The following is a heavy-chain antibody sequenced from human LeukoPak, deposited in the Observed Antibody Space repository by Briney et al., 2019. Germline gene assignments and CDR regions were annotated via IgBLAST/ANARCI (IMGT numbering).Heavy chain of an antibody. CDR1: GFTFSDYY. J-gene: IGHJ5*02. CDR2: IAGSGSPT. CDR3: AKTLVASPGNTGGP. V-gene: IGHV3-11*03. D-gene: IGHD2-15*01. Sequence: GGSLRLSCAASGFTFSDYYMSWFRQTPGKGLEWISYIAGSGSPTSYADSVKGRFTTSRDNAEKSLYLQMNSLSAEDTAVYYCAKTLVASPGNTGGPWGLGTLVTVSS.